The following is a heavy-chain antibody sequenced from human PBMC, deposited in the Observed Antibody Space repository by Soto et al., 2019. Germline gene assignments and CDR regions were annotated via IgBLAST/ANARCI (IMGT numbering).Heavy chain of an antibody. V-gene: IGHV1-8*01. Sequence: QVQLVQSGAEVKKPGASVKVSCKASGYTFTSYDINWVRQATGQGLEWMGWMNPNSGNTGYPQKFQGRVTMTRNTSISTAYMELSSLRSEDTAVYYCAGWGGSVTTDYYYYMDVWGKGTTVTVSS. CDR1: GYTFTSYD. CDR2: MNPNSGNT. D-gene: IGHD4-4*01. J-gene: IGHJ6*03. CDR3: AGWGGSVTTDYYYYMDV.